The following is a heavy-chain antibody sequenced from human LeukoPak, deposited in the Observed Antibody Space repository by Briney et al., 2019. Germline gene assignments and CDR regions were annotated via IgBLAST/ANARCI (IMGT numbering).Heavy chain of an antibody. J-gene: IGHJ4*02. CDR3: ASGLKSYTTSWYGDY. CDR2: INTDGSTT. D-gene: IGHD6-13*01. CDR1: GFTFSSYW. V-gene: IGHV3-74*01. Sequence: GGSLRLSCAAPGFTFSSYWMHWVRHAPGKGLVWVSRINTDGSTTTYADSVQGRFTISRDNAKNTLYLQMNSLRAEDTAVYYCASGLKSYTTSWYGDYWGQGILVTVSS.